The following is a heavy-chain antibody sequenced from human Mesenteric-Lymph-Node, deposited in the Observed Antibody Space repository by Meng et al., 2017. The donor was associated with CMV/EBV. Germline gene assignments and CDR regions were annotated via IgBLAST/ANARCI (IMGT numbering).Heavy chain of an antibody. Sequence: GESLKISCAASGFTFSSYEMNWVRQAPGEGLEWVSYIDSRGTTIYYADSMKGRFTISRDNAKNSLYLPMNSLRVEDTAVYYCARERQDDFWSGYYLDYWGQGTLVTVSS. CDR1: GFTFSSYE. CDR3: ARERQDDFWSGYYLDY. J-gene: IGHJ4*02. CDR2: IDSRGTTI. V-gene: IGHV3-48*03. D-gene: IGHD3-3*01.